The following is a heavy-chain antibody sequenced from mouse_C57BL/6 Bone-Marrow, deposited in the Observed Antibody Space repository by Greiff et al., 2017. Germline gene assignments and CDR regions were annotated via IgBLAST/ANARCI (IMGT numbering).Heavy chain of an antibody. CDR1: GYTFTSYG. CDR3: ARGYGSSYWYFDV. D-gene: IGHD1-1*01. V-gene: IGHV1-85*01. J-gene: IGHJ1*03. CDR2: IYPRDGST. Sequence: QVQLQESGPELVKPGASVKLSCKASGYTFTSYGINWVKQRPGQGLEWIGRIYPRDGSTKYNEKFKGKATLTVDTSSSTAYMQHHSLTSEDSAVYFCARGYGSSYWYFDVWGTGTTVTVSS.